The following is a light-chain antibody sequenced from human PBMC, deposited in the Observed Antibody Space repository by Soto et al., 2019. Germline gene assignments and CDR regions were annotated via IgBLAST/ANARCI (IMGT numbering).Light chain of an antibody. J-gene: IGKJ1*01. CDR2: DAS. CDR3: QQRTNWPPRWT. V-gene: IGKV3-11*01. CDR1: QTVYSY. Sequence: EIVLTQSPATLSLSPGERATLSCRASQTVYSYLAWYQQKPGQAPRLLIYDASNRATGITARFSGSGSGTDFTLTISSLEPEDFAVYYCQQRTNWPPRWTFGQGTKVEIK.